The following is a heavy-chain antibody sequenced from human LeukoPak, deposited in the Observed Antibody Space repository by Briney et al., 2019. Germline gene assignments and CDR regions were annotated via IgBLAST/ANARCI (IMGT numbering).Heavy chain of an antibody. V-gene: IGHV1-8*01. CDR1: GYAFNIYD. Sequence: ASVKVSCKASGYAFNIYDINWVRQATGQGLEWMGWMNPDSGNTGFAQKFQGRVTMTRNNSITTAYMELSSLRFEDTAVYYCAVHLPGDYLDRWGQGTLVTVSS. CDR3: AVHLPGDYLDR. CDR2: MNPDSGNT. J-gene: IGHJ4*02.